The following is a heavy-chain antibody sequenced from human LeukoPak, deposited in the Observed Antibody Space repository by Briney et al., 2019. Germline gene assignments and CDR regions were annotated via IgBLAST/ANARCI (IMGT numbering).Heavy chain of an antibody. D-gene: IGHD6-13*01. CDR2: ISGSGGST. J-gene: IGHJ6*03. Sequence: QPGGSLRLSCAASGFTFSSYAMSWVRQAPGKGLEWVSAISGSGGSTYYADSVKGRFTISRDNSKNTLYLQMNSLRAEDTAVYYCAKVESSWAAAGQYYYYYYMDVWGKGTTVTVSS. CDR3: AKVESSWAAAGQYYYYYYMDV. V-gene: IGHV3-23*01. CDR1: GFTFSSYA.